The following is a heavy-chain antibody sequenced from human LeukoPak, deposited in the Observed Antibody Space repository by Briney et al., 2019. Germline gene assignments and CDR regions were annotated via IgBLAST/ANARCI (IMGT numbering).Heavy chain of an antibody. J-gene: IGHJ3*02. V-gene: IGHV4-39*01. Sequence: SETLSLTCTVSGGSISSSSYYWGWIRQPPGKGLEWIGRIYYSGSTYYNPSLKSRVAISVDTSKNQFSLKLSSVTAADRAVYYCARPGPDYGDYRSFDIWGQGTMVTVSS. CDR3: ARPGPDYGDYRSFDI. D-gene: IGHD4-17*01. CDR2: IYYSGST. CDR1: GGSISSSSYY.